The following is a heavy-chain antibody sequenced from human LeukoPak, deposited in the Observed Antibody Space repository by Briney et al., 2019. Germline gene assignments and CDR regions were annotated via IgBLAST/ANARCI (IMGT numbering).Heavy chain of an antibody. V-gene: IGHV1-2*02. CDR1: GYTFTGFY. J-gene: IGHJ5*02. CDR2: INPNSGDT. Sequence: ASVKVSCKASGYTFTGFYMHWVRQAPGQGLEWMGWINPNSGDTNYVQKFQGRVTMTRDTSISTAYMALSRLRSDDTAVYYCARDLIAAAHQYNWFDPWGQGTLVTVSS. CDR3: ARDLIAAAHQYNWFDP. D-gene: IGHD6-13*01.